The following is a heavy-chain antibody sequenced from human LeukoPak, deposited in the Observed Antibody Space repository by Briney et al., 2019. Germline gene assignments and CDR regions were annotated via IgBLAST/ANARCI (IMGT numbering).Heavy chain of an antibody. J-gene: IGHJ4*02. D-gene: IGHD6-19*01. CDR1: GYTFTGYY. CDR2: INPNSGDT. V-gene: IGHV1-2*02. Sequence: ASVKVSCKASGYTFTGYYMHWVRQAPGQGLEWMGWINPNSGDTNYAQKFQGRVTMTRDTSISTAYMELSRLRSDDTAVYYCARVTAVAGHLYDYWGQGTLVTVSS. CDR3: ARVTAVAGHLYDY.